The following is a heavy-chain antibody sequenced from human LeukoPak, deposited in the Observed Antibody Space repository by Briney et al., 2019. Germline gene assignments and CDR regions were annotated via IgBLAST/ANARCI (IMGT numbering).Heavy chain of an antibody. D-gene: IGHD1-14*01. CDR3: ARDGPHRARTYYYYMDV. Sequence: PSETLSLTCTVSGGSLSSYYWSWLRQPPGKGLEWIGYIYYSGSTNYNPSLKSRVTISVDTSKNQFSLKLSSVTAADTAVYYCARDGPHRARTYYYYMDVWGKGTTVTVSS. V-gene: IGHV4-59*01. CDR1: GGSLSSYY. CDR2: IYYSGST. J-gene: IGHJ6*03.